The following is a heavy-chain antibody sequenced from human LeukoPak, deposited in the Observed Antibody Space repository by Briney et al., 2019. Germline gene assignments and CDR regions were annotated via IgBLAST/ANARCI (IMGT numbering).Heavy chain of an antibody. V-gene: IGHV3-48*03. CDR1: GFSFSSYE. Sequence: PGGSLRPSCAASGFSFSSYEMNWVRQAPGKGLEWVSYISASGTTIYYADSVKGRFTVSRDSAKNSLYLQMNSLRAEDTAVYYCARGPYSSNWYVDYWGQGTLVTVAS. D-gene: IGHD6-13*01. CDR2: ISASGTTI. J-gene: IGHJ4*02. CDR3: ARGPYSSNWYVDY.